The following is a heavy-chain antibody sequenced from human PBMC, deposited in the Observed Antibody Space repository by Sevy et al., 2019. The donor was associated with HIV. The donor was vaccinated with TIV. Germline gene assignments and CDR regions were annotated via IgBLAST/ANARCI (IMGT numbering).Heavy chain of an antibody. V-gene: IGHV3-11*06. CDR3: ARSRSNYGDYYFDY. CDR1: GFTFSAYH. D-gene: IGHD4-17*01. Sequence: GGSLRLSCAASGFTFSAYHMTWIRQAPGKGLEWVSYISGAGTYTNYVESVKGRFTISRDNSKNSLYLQMNSLRAEDTAVYFCARSRSNYGDYYFDYWGQGILVTVSS. CDR2: ISGAGTYT. J-gene: IGHJ4*02.